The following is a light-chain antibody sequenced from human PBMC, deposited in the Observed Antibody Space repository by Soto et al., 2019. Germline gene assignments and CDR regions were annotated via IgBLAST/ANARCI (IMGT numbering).Light chain of an antibody. CDR2: GAS. Sequence: ETALTQSPATLSVSPGERAILSCRSSQSVGSNLAWYQQKPGLAPRLLIYGASTRPTGIPARFSGSGSGTEFTLNNSSPESEDFGVYYCQQDDGRPPFTFGPGTRVDMK. J-gene: IGKJ3*01. CDR3: QQDDGRPPFT. V-gene: IGKV3-15*01. CDR1: QSVGSN.